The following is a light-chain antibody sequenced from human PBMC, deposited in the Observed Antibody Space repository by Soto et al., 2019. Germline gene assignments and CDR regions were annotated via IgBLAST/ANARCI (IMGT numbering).Light chain of an antibody. CDR2: GAS. J-gene: IGKJ4*01. V-gene: IGKV3-15*01. CDR1: QSAGSN. Sequence: EIVMTQSPATLSVSPGERATLSCRASQSAGSNLAWYQQKPGQAPRLLIYGASTRATGIPARFSGSGSGTDFTLTISSLQSEAFAIYFCQQYNNWPRSTFGGGTKVEIK. CDR3: QQYNNWPRST.